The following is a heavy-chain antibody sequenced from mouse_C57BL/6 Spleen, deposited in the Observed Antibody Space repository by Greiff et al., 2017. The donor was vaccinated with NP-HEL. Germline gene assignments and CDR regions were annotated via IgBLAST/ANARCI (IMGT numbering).Heavy chain of an antibody. CDR2: IYPGSGST. J-gene: IGHJ4*01. CDR1: GYTFTSYW. Sequence: QVQLQQPGAELVKPGASVKMSCKASGYTFTSYWITWVKQRPGQGLEWIGDIYPGSGSTNYTEKFKSKATLTVDTSSSTAYMQLSSLTSEDSAVYYCARLIYDGYYDYAMDYWGQGTSVTVSS. D-gene: IGHD2-3*01. CDR3: ARLIYDGYYDYAMDY. V-gene: IGHV1-55*01.